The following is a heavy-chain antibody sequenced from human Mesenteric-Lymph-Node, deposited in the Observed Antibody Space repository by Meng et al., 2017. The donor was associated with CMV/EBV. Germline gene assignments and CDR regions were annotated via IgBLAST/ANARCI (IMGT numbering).Heavy chain of an antibody. V-gene: IGHV1-2*02. D-gene: IGHD2-2*01. J-gene: IGHJ6*02. CDR1: GYIFTGYY. CDR3: ARVAADNIVVAPAVDYYYGMDV. CDR2: INPNSGYT. Sequence: ASVKVSCKASGYIFTGYYIHWVRQAPGHGLEWMGWINPNSGYTNYAPRFQGRVIMTSDTSITTTYMQLAGLRSDDTAVYYCARVAADNIVVAPAVDYYYGMDVWGQGTTVTVSS.